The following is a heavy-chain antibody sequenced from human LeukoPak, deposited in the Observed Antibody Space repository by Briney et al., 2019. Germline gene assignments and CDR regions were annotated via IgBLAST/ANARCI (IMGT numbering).Heavy chain of an antibody. CDR1: GFPFSTYW. J-gene: IGHJ3*02. V-gene: IGHV3-23*01. D-gene: IGHD1-26*01. CDR2: ISGSGGST. CDR3: AKDRNSGSYYVDAFDI. Sequence: PGGSLRLSCAASGFPFSTYWMSWVRQVPGKGLEWVSAISGSGGSTYYADSVKGRFTISRDNSKNTLYLQMNSLRAEDTAVYYCAKDRNSGSYYVDAFDIWGQGTMVTVSS.